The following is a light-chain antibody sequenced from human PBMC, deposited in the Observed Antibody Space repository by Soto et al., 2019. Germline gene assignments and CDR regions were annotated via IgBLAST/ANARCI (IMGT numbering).Light chain of an antibody. CDR1: ESVFFSSNNRNY. V-gene: IGKV4-1*01. J-gene: IGKJ2*01. CDR3: QQYINTPRT. CDR2: WAS. Sequence: DIVRTQSPDSLAVSLGERATINCRSSESVFFSSNNRNYLAWYQQKPRQPPKLLIYWASTRESGVPGRFSGSGSGSDVTLTISSLQAEDVAVYYCQQYINTPRTFGQGTKLEIK.